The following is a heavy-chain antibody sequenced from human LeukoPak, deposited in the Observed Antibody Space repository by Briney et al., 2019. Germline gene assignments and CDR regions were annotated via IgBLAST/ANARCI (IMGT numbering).Heavy chain of an antibody. CDR3: ARTVPGYPDDYFDY. D-gene: IGHD6-19*01. Sequence: GGSLRLSCAASGFTFSRHWMSWVRQTPGKGLERVAHTNQDGSATYYVDSVKGRFTISRDSAKNSLCLQMTGLTVADTAVYYCARTVPGYPDDYFDYWGQGTLVTVSS. V-gene: IGHV3-7*01. J-gene: IGHJ4*02. CDR2: TNQDGSAT. CDR1: GFTFSRHW.